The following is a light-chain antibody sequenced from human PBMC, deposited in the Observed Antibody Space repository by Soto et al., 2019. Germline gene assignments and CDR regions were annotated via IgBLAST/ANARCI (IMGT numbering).Light chain of an antibody. Sequence: IVLTQSPVTLSFSPGERTXVXCGASQSISRYLAWYQQKPGQGPRLLIYDASNRATGIPARFSGSGSVTDFTLTISSLQSEDFAVYYCQQYNNWPRTFGQGTKVDIK. CDR3: QQYNNWPRT. V-gene: IGKV3D-15*01. CDR1: QSISRY. J-gene: IGKJ1*01. CDR2: DAS.